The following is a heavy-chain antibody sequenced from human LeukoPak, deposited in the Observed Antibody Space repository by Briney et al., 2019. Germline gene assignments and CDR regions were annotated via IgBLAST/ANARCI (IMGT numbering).Heavy chain of an antibody. Sequence: SETLSLTCAVYGGSFSGYYWSWIRQPPGKGLEWIGEINHSGSTNYNPSLKSRVTISVDTSKNQFSLKLSSVTAADTAVYHCARLTDYGANSPFNYFDLWGRGTLVTVSS. CDR3: ARLTDYGANSPFNYFDL. CDR2: INHSGST. D-gene: IGHD4-23*01. V-gene: IGHV4-34*01. CDR1: GGSFSGYY. J-gene: IGHJ2*01.